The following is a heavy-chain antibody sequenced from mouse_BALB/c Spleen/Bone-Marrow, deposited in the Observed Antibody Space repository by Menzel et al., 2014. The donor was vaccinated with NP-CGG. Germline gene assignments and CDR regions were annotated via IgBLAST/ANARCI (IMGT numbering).Heavy chain of an antibody. CDR2: ISYSGST. J-gene: IGHJ3*01. D-gene: IGHD2-4*01. CDR3: ARSSSYDYDVGFAY. V-gene: IGHV3-2*02. Sequence: EVKLMESGPGLVKPSQSLSLTCTVTGYSITRDYAWNWIRQFPGNKLEWMGYISYSGSTTYNPSLKSRISITRDTSKNQFFLQLNSVTTEDTATNYCARSSSYDYDVGFAYWGQGTLVTVSA. CDR1: GYSITRDYA.